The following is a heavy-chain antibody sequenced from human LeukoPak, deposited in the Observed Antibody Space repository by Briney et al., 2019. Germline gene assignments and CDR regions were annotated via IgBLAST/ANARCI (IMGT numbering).Heavy chain of an antibody. D-gene: IGHD4-17*01. J-gene: IGHJ4*02. V-gene: IGHV4-59*01. Sequence: SETLSLTCTVSGGSISSYYWSWIRQPPGKGLEWIGYIYYSGSANYSPSVKSRVTMSVDTSKNQFSLKLSSVTAADTAVYYCARGDDYGDYVDYWGQGTLVTVSS. CDR2: IYYSGSA. CDR1: GGSISSYY. CDR3: ARGDDYGDYVDY.